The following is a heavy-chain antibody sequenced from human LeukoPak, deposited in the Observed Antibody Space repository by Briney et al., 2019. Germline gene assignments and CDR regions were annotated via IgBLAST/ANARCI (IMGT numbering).Heavy chain of an antibody. J-gene: IGHJ5*02. CDR3: AIQRIVQNWFDP. V-gene: IGHV1-69*13. Sequence: ASVKVSCKASGGTFSSYALSWVRQAPGQGLEWMEGIIPIFGTANYAQKFQGRVTITADESTSTAHMELSSLRSEDTAVHYCAIQRIVQNWFDPWGQGTLVTVSS. CDR2: IIPIFGTA. D-gene: IGHD2/OR15-2a*01. CDR1: GGTFSSYA.